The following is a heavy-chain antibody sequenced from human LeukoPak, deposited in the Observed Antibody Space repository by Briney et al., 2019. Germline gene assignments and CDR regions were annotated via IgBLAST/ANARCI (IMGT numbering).Heavy chain of an antibody. J-gene: IGHJ4*02. CDR2: ICGSGGST. V-gene: IGHV3-23*01. Sequence: GGSLRLSCVASGFTFSRYAMSWVRQAPGEGREWVSAICGSGGSTYYADTVKGRFTISRDNSKKTLYLQRNSLRAEDTAAYNCAKDSSEGPPQSLFAYWGQGTLVTVSS. CDR1: GFTFSRYA. D-gene: IGHD3-10*01. CDR3: AKDSSEGPPQSLFAY.